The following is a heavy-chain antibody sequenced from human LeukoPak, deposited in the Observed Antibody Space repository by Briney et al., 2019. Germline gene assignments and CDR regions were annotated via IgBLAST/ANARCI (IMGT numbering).Heavy chain of an antibody. Sequence: SETLSLTCTVSGGSISSGSYYWSWIRQPAGKGLEWIGRIYTSGSTNYNPSLKSRVTISVDTSKNQFSLRLSSVTAADTAVYYCAREVRDFWSGYNHYYYMDVWGKGTTATVSS. D-gene: IGHD3-3*01. CDR1: GGSISSGSYY. CDR2: IYTSGST. V-gene: IGHV4-61*02. CDR3: AREVRDFWSGYNHYYYMDV. J-gene: IGHJ6*03.